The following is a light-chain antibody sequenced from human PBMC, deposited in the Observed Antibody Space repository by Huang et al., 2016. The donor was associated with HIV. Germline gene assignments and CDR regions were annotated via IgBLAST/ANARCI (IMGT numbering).Light chain of an antibody. Sequence: DIVMTQSPDSLAVSLGERTTINCKSSQSVLYSSGSKNYLAWYQQKPGQPPKLLIYWASTREAGVPDRFSGSGYGTDFTLTISSLQAEDVAVYYCQQYYSTPYTFGQGTTLEIK. CDR1: QSVLYSSGSKNY. CDR2: WAS. CDR3: QQYYSTPYT. V-gene: IGKV4-1*01. J-gene: IGKJ2*01.